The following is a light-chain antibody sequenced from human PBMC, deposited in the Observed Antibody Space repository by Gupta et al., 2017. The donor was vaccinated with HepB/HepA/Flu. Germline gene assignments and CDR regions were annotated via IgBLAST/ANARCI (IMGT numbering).Light chain of an antibody. Sequence: QSVLTQPHSVSGAPGQRVTISCTGSSSNIGAGYDLHWYQQLPGTAPKLLIYGNSNRPSGVPDRFSGSKSGTSASLAITGLQAEDEADYYCQSYDSSLNWVFGGGTKLTVL. J-gene: IGLJ3*02. V-gene: IGLV1-40*01. CDR1: SSNIGAGYD. CDR2: GNS. CDR3: QSYDSSLNWV.